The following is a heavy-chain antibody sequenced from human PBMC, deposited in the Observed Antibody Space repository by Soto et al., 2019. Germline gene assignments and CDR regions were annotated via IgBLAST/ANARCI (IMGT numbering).Heavy chain of an antibody. Sequence: GGSLRLSCAASGFTFSSYAMSWVRQAPGKGLEWVSSISGSGGNTYYADSVKGRFTISRDNSKNTLYLQMNSLSAEDTAVYFCAKDLYCSGGSCPTGVWGQGTTVTVSS. CDR3: AKDLYCSGGSCPTGV. J-gene: IGHJ6*02. D-gene: IGHD2-15*01. CDR1: GFTFSSYA. V-gene: IGHV3-23*01. CDR2: ISGSGGNT.